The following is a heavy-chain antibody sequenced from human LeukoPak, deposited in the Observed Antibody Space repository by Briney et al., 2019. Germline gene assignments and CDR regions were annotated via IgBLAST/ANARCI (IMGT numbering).Heavy chain of an antibody. CDR3: ARQRADYFYHYMDV. J-gene: IGHJ6*03. CDR2: IYYSGTT. V-gene: IGHV4-39*01. Sequence: SETLSLTCTVSGGSIDSSSYYWDWIRQPPGKGLEWLGNIYYSGTTFYTSSLKSRVTISTDMSKNQFSLRLTSVTAADTAVYYCARQRADYFYHYMDVWGKGTTVIVSS. CDR1: GGSIDSSSYY.